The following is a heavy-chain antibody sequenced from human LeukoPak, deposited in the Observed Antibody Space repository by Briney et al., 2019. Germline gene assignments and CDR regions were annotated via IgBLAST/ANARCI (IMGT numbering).Heavy chain of an antibody. CDR3: ARQTGTVTTPFDY. V-gene: IGHV4-59*08. Sequence: SDPLSLPCTVCGGSIRSYYWSWLRQPPGKGLEWIGYFYYSGSTCYNPSLKSRVTISVDTSKNQFPLKLTSVTAADTAVYYCARQTGTVTTPFDYWGQGTLVTVSS. CDR1: GGSIRSYY. CDR2: FYYSGST. J-gene: IGHJ4*02. D-gene: IGHD4-17*01.